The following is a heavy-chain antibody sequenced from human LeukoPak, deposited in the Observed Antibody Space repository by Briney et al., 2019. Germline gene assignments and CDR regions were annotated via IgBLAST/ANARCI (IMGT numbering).Heavy chain of an antibody. V-gene: IGHV3-23*01. CDR3: AKCWSGSGWFYYFDY. J-gene: IGHJ4*02. D-gene: IGHD6-25*01. CDR2: ISGSGGST. CDR1: GFTFTSYD. Sequence: GGSLRLSCAASGFTFTSYDMSWVRQAPGKGREWFSGISGSGGSTYYADSVKGRFTISRDNSKNTLYLQMNSLRVEDTAIYYCAKCWSGSGWFYYFDYWGQGTLVTVS.